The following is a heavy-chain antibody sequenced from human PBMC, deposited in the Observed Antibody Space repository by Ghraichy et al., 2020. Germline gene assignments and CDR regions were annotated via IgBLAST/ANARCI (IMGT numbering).Heavy chain of an antibody. CDR2: MNPNSGNT. J-gene: IGHJ6*02. CDR1: GYTFTSYD. CDR3: ARHFEGRYYYYGMDV. Sequence: ASVKVSCKASGYTFTSYDINWVRQATGQGLEWMGWMNPNSGNTGYAQKFQGRVTMTRNTSISTAYMELSSLRSEDTAVYYCARHFEGRYYYYGMDVWGQGTTVTVSS. D-gene: IGHD3-3*02. V-gene: IGHV1-8*01.